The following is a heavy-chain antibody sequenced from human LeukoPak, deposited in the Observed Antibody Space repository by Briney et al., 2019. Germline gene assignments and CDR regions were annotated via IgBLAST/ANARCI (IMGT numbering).Heavy chain of an antibody. J-gene: IGHJ6*03. V-gene: IGHV1-8*03. D-gene: IGHD2-2*01. CDR3: ARDLVVPAATTPKDYYYYMDV. CDR1: GYTFTSYD. CDR2: MNPNSGNT. Sequence: ASVKVSCKASGYTFTSYDINWVRQATGQGLEWMGWMNPNSGNTGYAQKFQGRVTITADKSTSTAYMELSSLRSEDTAVYYCARDLVVPAATTPKDYYYYMDVWGKGTTVTISS.